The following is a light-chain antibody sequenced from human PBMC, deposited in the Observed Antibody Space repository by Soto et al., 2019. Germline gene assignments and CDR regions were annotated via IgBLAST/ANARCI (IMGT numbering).Light chain of an antibody. CDR3: QQRSNWPRFT. V-gene: IGKV3-11*01. CDR1: QSVSSY. CDR2: DAS. J-gene: IGKJ3*01. Sequence: EIVLTQSPATLSLSPGERATLSCRASQSVSSYLAWYQHKPGHAPRLLIYDASNRATGIPARFSGSGSGTDFTLTISSLEPEDFAVYYCQQRSNWPRFTFGPGTKVDIK.